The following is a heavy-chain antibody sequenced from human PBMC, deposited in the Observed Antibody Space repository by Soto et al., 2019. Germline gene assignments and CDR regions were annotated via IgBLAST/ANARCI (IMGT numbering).Heavy chain of an antibody. D-gene: IGHD1-26*01. CDR1: GGSISSSSYY. CDR3: ARHGHGGSYSDY. V-gene: IGHV4-39*01. Sequence: QLQLQESGPGLVKPSETLSLTCTVSGGSISSSSYYWGWIRQPPGKGLECIGSIYYSGSTYYNPSLKCRVTLSVDTSTNPFSQKLSSVTAADTAVYYCARHGHGGSYSDYWDQGTLVTVSS. CDR2: IYYSGST. J-gene: IGHJ4*02.